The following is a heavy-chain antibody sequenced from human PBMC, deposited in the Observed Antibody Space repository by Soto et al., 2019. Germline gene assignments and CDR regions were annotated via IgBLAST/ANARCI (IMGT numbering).Heavy chain of an antibody. CDR2: IYYRGST. Sequence: PSETLSLTCNVSGGSISGYYWSWIRQPPGKGLEYIGYIYYRGSTNYNPSLESRVTMPVDTSRNQFSLKVNSVTAADTAVYYCARQQLLPFYYALDVWGQGTTVTVSS. J-gene: IGHJ6*02. D-gene: IGHD6-13*01. V-gene: IGHV4-59*01. CDR3: ARQQLLPFYYALDV. CDR1: GGSISGYY.